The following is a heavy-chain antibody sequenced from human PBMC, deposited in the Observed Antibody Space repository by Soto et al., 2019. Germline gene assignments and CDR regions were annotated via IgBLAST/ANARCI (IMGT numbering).Heavy chain of an antibody. CDR1: GFTVRTYE. D-gene: IGHD6-6*01. V-gene: IGHV3-48*03. J-gene: IGHJ5*02. CDR3: ARGIKKRIAARPVWFDP. Sequence: AVSLSCAASGFTVRTYESNWVRQTPGKGLEWVSYISSIGSTIYYADSVKGRFTITRDNAKNSLYLQMNSLRAEDTAVYYCARGIKKRIAARPVWFDPWGQGTLVSVTA. CDR2: ISSIGSTI.